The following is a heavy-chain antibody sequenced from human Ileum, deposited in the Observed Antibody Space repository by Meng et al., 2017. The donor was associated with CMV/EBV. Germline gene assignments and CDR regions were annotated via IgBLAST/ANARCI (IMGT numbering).Heavy chain of an antibody. V-gene: IGHV1-3*01. D-gene: IGHD3-22*01. CDR2: INAGNGNT. Sequence: SGYTFTSYAMHWVRQAPGQRLEWMGWINAGNGNTKYSQKFQGRVTITRDTSASTAYMELSSLRSEDTAVHYCARGGYYDSSGYYLFDYWGQGTLVTVSS. CDR1: GYTFTSYA. J-gene: IGHJ4*02. CDR3: ARGGYYDSSGYYLFDY.